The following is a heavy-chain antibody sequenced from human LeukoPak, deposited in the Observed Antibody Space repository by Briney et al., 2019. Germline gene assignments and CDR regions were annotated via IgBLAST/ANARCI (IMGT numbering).Heavy chain of an antibody. CDR2: INHSGST. J-gene: IGHJ4*02. CDR3: ARKGGGSQTRPVAHYFDH. CDR1: GGSFSGYY. Sequence: PSETLSLTCAVYGGSFSGYYWSWIRQPPGKGLEWIGEINHSGSTNYNPSLKSRVTISVDTSKNQFSLKLSSVTAADTAVYYCARKGGGSQTRPVAHYFDHWGQGTLVTVSS. D-gene: IGHD1-26*01. V-gene: IGHV4-34*01.